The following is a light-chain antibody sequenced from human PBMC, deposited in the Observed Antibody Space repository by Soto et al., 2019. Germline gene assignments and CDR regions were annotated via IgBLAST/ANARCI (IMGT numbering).Light chain of an antibody. V-gene: IGKV1-39*01. Sequence: DIQMTQSPSSLSASVGDRVTITCRASQSISSYLNWYQQKPGKAPKLLIYAASSLQSGVPSRFSGSVSGTDVTLTISSLQPEYFATYDCQDSYSTLAWTVGQGPKVDIK. CDR3: QDSYSTLAWT. CDR1: QSISSY. J-gene: IGKJ1*01. CDR2: AAS.